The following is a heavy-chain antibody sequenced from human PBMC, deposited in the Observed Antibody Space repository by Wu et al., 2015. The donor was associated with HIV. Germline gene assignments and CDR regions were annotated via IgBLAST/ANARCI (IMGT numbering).Heavy chain of an antibody. V-gene: IGHV1-69*13. CDR2: IIPIFGTA. Sequence: QVQLVQSGAEVKKPGSSVKVSCKASGGTFSSYAISWVRQAPGQGLEWMGRIIPIFGTANYAQKFQGRVTITADESTSTAYMELSSLRSEDTAVYYCARDLELDTAMVVDYYYGMDVVGPRDHGHRLL. D-gene: IGHD5-18*01. CDR3: ARDLELDTAMVVDYYYGMDV. J-gene: IGHJ6*02. CDR1: GGTFSSYA.